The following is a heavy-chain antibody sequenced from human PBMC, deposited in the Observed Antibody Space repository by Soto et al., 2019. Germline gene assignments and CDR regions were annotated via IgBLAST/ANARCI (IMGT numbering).Heavy chain of an antibody. D-gene: IGHD3-9*01. J-gene: IGHJ4*02. V-gene: IGHV4-4*07. Sequence: PSETLSLTCTVSGGSISGYYWSWVRQPAGKELEWIGRISTSGSTKYNPSLKSRVTMSVDTSENQFSLKLSSVTAADTAVYYCAREGFPDYSTSFYWTPPFDSWGQGTLVTVSS. CDR2: ISTSGST. CDR3: AREGFPDYSTSFYWTPPFDS. CDR1: GGSISGYY.